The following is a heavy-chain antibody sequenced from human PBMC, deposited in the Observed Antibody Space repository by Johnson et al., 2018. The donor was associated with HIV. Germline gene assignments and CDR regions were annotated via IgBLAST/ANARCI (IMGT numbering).Heavy chain of an antibody. CDR2: IRYDGSNK. D-gene: IGHD4-23*01. CDR3: AKGTTVAKVDAFDI. J-gene: IGHJ3*02. V-gene: IGHV3-30*02. Sequence: QVQLVESGGGVVQPGGSLRLSCAASGFTFSSYGMHWVRQAPGKGLEWVAFIRYDGSNKYYADSVKGRFTISRDNAQNSLYLQMNSLRAEDTALYYCAKGTTVAKVDAFDIWGQGTMVTVSS. CDR1: GFTFSSYG.